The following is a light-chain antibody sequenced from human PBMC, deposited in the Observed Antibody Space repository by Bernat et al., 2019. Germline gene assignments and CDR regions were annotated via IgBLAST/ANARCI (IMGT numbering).Light chain of an antibody. CDR3: ETWDSNTRV. CDR2: LEGSGSY. Sequence: QPVLTQLSSASASLGSSVKLTCTLSSGHSGYTIAWHQQQPGKAPRYLMKLEGSGSYNKGSGVPDRFSGSSSGADRYLTITNLQSEDEVDYYCETWDSNTRVFGGGTKLTVL. J-gene: IGLJ3*02. CDR1: SGHSGYT. V-gene: IGLV4-60*03.